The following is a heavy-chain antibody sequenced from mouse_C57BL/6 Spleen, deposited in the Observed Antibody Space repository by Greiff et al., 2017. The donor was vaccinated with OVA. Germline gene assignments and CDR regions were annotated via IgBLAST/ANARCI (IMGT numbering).Heavy chain of an antibody. D-gene: IGHD4-1*01. V-gene: IGHV1-15*01. J-gene: IGHJ1*03. Sequence: QVQLKESGAELVRPGASVTLSCKASGYTFTDYEMHWVKQTPVHGLEWIGAIDPETGGTAYNQKFKGKAILTADKSSSTAYMELRSLTSEDSAVYYCTRKGTGTWYFDVWGTGTTVTVSS. CDR1: GYTFTDYE. CDR3: TRKGTGTWYFDV. CDR2: IDPETGGT.